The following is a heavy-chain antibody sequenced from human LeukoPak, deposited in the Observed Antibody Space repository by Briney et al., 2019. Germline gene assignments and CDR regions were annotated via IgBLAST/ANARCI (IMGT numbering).Heavy chain of an antibody. CDR2: INHSGST. D-gene: IGHD6-6*01. J-gene: IGHJ4*02. CDR1: GGSFSGYY. Sequence: SETLSLTCAVYGGSFSGYYWSWIRQPPGKGLGWIGEINHSGSTNYNPSLKSRVTISVDTSKNQFSLKLSSVTAADRAVYYCAREVSDIATRWIDYWGQGTLVTVSS. V-gene: IGHV4-34*01. CDR3: AREVSDIATRWIDY.